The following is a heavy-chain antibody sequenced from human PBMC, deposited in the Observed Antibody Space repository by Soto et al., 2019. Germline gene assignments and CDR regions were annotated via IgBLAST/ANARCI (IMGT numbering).Heavy chain of an antibody. D-gene: IGHD2-21*02. Sequence: GRSLRLSCLAAGGPLVGLWRSWIRPTKGKGLEWVANIRQDGSANNYLDSVKGRFTISRDNAEKSVYLEMSSLRVEDTAIYYCARGTYCGTDCHYHFDSWGHGTLVTVSS. CDR1: GGPLVGLW. CDR2: IRQDGSAN. J-gene: IGHJ4*01. V-gene: IGHV3-7*01. CDR3: ARGTYCGTDCHYHFDS.